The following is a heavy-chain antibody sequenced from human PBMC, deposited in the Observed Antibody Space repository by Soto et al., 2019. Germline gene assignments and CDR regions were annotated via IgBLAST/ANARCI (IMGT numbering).Heavy chain of an antibody. J-gene: IGHJ4*02. D-gene: IGHD2-8*02. CDR2: IYHSGST. Sequence: QVQLQESGPGLVKPSGTLSLTCAVSGGSISSSNWWSWVRQPPGKGLEWIGEIYHSGSTNYNPSPQSRVTISVDKSQNQFSLKLSSVTAADTAVHYRAGSTVDGDVLYFDYWGQGALVTVSS. CDR1: GGSISSSNW. CDR3: AGSTVDGDVLYFDY. V-gene: IGHV4-4*02.